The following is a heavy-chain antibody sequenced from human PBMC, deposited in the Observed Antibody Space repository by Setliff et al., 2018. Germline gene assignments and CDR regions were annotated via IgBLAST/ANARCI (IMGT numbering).Heavy chain of an antibody. CDR3: ARAHTWSLPNDNSGYPGWFDP. CDR1: GFSISSGYY. CDR2: IHHSGKA. D-gene: IGHD3-22*01. J-gene: IGHJ5*02. V-gene: IGHV4-38-2*01. Sequence: PSETLSLTCAVSGFSISSGYYWGWIRQPPGKGLEWIVNIHHSGKAYYNPSLKSRVTMSVDTSKNHVSLKLSSVTAADTAVYYCARAHTWSLPNDNSGYPGWFDPRGQGTLVTVSS.